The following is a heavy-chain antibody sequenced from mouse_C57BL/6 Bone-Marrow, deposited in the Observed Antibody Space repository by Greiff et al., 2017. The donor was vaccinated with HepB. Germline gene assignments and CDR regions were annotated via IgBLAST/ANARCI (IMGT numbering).Heavy chain of an antibody. V-gene: IGHV1-81*01. J-gene: IGHJ3*01. Sequence: QVHVKQSGAELARPGASVKLSCKASGYTFTSYGISWVKQRTGQGLEWIGEIYPRSGNTYYNEKFKGKATLTADKSSSTAYMELRSLTSEDSAVYFCARSLAPWFAYWGQGTLVTVSA. D-gene: IGHD6-1*01. CDR2: IYPRSGNT. CDR3: ARSLAPWFAY. CDR1: GYTFTSYG.